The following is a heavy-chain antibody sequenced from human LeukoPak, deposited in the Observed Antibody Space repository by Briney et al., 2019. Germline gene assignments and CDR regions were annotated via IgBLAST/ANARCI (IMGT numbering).Heavy chain of an antibody. D-gene: IGHD6-13*01. V-gene: IGHV3-66*01. CDR1: GFTVSSNY. Sequence: GGSLRLSCAASGFTVSSNYMSWVRQAPGKGLEGGSVIYSGGTTYHADSVKGRFTISRDNSKNTLYLQMSSLRAEDTAVYYCARGPDSSNWYEPVDYWGQGTLVTVSS. CDR3: ARGPDSSNWYEPVDY. CDR2: IYSGGTT. J-gene: IGHJ4*02.